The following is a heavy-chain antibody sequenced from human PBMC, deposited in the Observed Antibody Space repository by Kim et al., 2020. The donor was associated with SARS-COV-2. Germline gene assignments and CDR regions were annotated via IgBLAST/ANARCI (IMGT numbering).Heavy chain of an antibody. J-gene: IGHJ4*02. D-gene: IGHD4-4*01. CDR3: ARDHPNGYSNYVEDY. Sequence: KFQGRVTMTRDTSISTAYMELSRLRSDDTAVYYCARDHPNGYSNYVEDYWGQGTLVTVSS. V-gene: IGHV1-2*02.